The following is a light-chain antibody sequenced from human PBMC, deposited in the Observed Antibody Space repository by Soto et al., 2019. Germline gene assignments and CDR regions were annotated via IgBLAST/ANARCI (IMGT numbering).Light chain of an antibody. V-gene: IGKV1-39*01. J-gene: IGKJ2*01. CDR3: QQSFSNPRT. Sequence: DIQMTQSPSSLSASVGDRVTITCRSSQTISKYLSWYQQKPGKAPKLLIYATSNLQSGVPSRFSGAASRTDFTLTISSLQPEDFATSYCQQSFSNPRTFGQGTKLEIK. CDR2: ATS. CDR1: QTISKY.